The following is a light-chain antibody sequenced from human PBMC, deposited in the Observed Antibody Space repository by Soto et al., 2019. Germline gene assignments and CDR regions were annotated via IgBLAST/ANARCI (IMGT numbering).Light chain of an antibody. V-gene: IGLV2-14*01. Sequence: SVLTHPASVSGSPGQSITISCTGSSSDVGAYNFVSWYQHHPGKAPKLILYEVTTHPSGVSSRFSGSKSGNTASLTISGLQADDEANYYCSSYTGSNTPYVFGTGTKVTVL. CDR1: SSDVGAYNF. J-gene: IGLJ1*01. CDR3: SSYTGSNTPYV. CDR2: EVT.